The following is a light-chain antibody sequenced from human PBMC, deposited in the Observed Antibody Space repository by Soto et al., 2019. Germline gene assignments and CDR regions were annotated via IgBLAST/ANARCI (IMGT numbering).Light chain of an antibody. Sequence: QSVLTQSPSASASLGASVKLTCTLSSGHSTYAIAWHQQQPEKGPRYLMKLNSDGSHTKGDRIPDRFSGSSSGAERYLTISSLQSEDEADYYCQTWVTGPPWVFGGGTKLTVL. CDR1: SGHSTYA. J-gene: IGLJ3*02. CDR2: LNSDGSH. CDR3: QTWVTGPPWV. V-gene: IGLV4-69*01.